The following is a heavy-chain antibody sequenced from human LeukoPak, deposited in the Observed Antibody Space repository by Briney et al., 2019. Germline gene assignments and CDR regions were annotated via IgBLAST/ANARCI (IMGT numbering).Heavy chain of an antibody. D-gene: IGHD2-2*01. Sequence: PSETLSLTCTVSGGSISSSSYYWGWIRQPPGKGLEWIGTIYYSGSTYYNPSLEGRVTISVDTSKNQFSLKLSSVTAADTAVYYCARHQYCSSTSCYPDFWGQGTLVTVSS. CDR2: IYYSGST. J-gene: IGHJ4*02. CDR1: GGSISSSSYY. V-gene: IGHV4-39*01. CDR3: ARHQYCSSTSCYPDF.